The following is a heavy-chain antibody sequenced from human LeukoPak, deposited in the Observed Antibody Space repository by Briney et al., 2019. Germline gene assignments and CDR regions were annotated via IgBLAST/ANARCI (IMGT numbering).Heavy chain of an antibody. Sequence: SSETLSLTCTVSGGSISSGGYYWSWIRQYPGKGLEWIGYIYYSGSTYYNPSLKSRVTISVDTSKNQFSLKLSSVTAADTAAYYCARSPSGPTTVVTPAPINWGQGTLVTVSS. CDR3: ARSPSGPTTVVTPAPIN. CDR2: IYYSGST. CDR1: GGSISSGGYY. D-gene: IGHD4-23*01. J-gene: IGHJ4*02. V-gene: IGHV4-31*03.